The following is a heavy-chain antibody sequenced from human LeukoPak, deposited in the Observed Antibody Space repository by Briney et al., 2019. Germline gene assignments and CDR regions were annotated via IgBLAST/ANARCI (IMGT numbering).Heavy chain of an antibody. CDR3: AKVYGSGSYSGSDAFDI. CDR2: IRYDGSNK. V-gene: IGHV3-30*02. J-gene: IGHJ3*02. D-gene: IGHD3-10*01. CDR1: RFTFSSYG. Sequence: GGSLRLSCAASRFTFSSYGMHWVRQAPGKGLEWVAFIRYDGSNKYYADSVKGRFTISRDNSKNTLYLQMNSLRAEDTAVYYCAKVYGSGSYSGSDAFDIWGQGTMVTVSS.